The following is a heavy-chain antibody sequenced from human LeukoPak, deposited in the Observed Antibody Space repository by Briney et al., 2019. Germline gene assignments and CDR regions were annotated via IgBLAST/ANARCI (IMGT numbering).Heavy chain of an antibody. Sequence: GGSLRLSCAASGFTFSSYAMSWVRQAPGKGLEWVSAISGSGGSTYYADSVKGRFTISRDNAKNSLYLQMNSLRAEDTAVYYCARESIAVAGAPFDYWGQGTLVTVSS. CDR2: ISGSGGST. J-gene: IGHJ4*02. CDR3: ARESIAVAGAPFDY. CDR1: GFTFSSYA. V-gene: IGHV3-23*01. D-gene: IGHD6-19*01.